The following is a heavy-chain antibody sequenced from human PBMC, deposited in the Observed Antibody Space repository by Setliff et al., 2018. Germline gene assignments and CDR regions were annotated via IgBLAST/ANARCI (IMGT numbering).Heavy chain of an antibody. J-gene: IGHJ6*03. CDR3: AREGVDTRSSTDYRYYMDV. Sequence: SVKVSCKASGGTFSSYGISWVRQAPGQGLEWMGGIISMFGTTNYAQKFQGRVTITTDESTGTAYMELSSLRTEDTAVYYCAREGVDTRSSTDYRYYMDVWGKGTTVTVSS. CDR1: GGTFSSYG. CDR2: IISMFGTT. V-gene: IGHV1-69*05. D-gene: IGHD5-18*01.